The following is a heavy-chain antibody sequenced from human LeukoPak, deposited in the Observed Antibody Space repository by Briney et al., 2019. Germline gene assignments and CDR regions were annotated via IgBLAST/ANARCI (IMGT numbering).Heavy chain of an antibody. Sequence: SVKVSCKASGGTFSSYAISWVRQAPGQGLEWMGGIIPIFGTANYAQKFQGRVTITADESTSTAYMELSSLRSEDTAVYYCAISGDTASWGYYYYYMDVWGKGTTVTVSS. J-gene: IGHJ6*03. CDR1: GGTFSSYA. CDR3: AISGDTASWGYYYYYMDV. D-gene: IGHD5-18*01. V-gene: IGHV1-69*13. CDR2: IIPIFGTA.